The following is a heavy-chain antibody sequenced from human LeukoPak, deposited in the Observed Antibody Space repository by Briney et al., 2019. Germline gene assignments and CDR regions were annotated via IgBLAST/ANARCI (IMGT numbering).Heavy chain of an antibody. CDR1: GGTFSSYA. D-gene: IGHD2-21*01. Sequence: ASVKVSCKASGGTFSSYAISWVRQAPGQGLEWMGGIIPIFGTANYAQKFQGRVTITADESTSIAYMELSSLRSEDTAAYYCAREALWLQSTYYYYGMDVWGQGTTVTVSS. CDR2: IIPIFGTA. V-gene: IGHV1-69*13. J-gene: IGHJ6*02. CDR3: AREALWLQSTYYYYGMDV.